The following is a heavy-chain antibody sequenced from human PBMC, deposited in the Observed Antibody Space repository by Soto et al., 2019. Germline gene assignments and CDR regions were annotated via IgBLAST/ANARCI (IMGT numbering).Heavy chain of an antibody. Sequence: SEALSLTCAVSGASINTAGYSWTWLRQPPGKGLEWIGYMYHSGATTYNPSLQSRVTISGDGSKNQFSLRLTSVTAADTATYYCARVYDSSGYFIDYWGPGTLVTVSS. CDR3: ARVYDSSGYFIDY. D-gene: IGHD3-22*01. J-gene: IGHJ4*02. CDR2: MYHSGAT. CDR1: GASINTAGYS. V-gene: IGHV4-30-2*01.